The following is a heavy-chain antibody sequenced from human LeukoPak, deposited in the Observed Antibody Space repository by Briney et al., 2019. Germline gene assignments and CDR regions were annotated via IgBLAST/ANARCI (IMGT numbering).Heavy chain of an antibody. CDR1: GYSFIANY. V-gene: IGHV1-2*02. CDR3: ARGWDYYDNSGVDS. D-gene: IGHD3-22*01. Sequence: ASVKVSCKASGYSFIANYIHWVRQAPGQGLEWMGWINPNSGATNYAQKFQDRVIMTRDTPISTAYMDLSRLTSDDTAVYYCARGWDYYDNSGVDSWGQGTLVTVSS. J-gene: IGHJ4*02. CDR2: INPNSGAT.